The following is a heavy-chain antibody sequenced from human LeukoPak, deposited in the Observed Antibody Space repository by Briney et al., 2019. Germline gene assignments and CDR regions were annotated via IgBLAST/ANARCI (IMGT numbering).Heavy chain of an antibody. CDR2: INPNSGGT. CDR3: ARDPSSDTSVYYYYYYMDV. Sequence: SVKVSCKASGYSFTTYGLTWVRQAPGQGLEWMGWINPNSGGTNYAQKFQGRVTMTRDTSISTAYMELSRLRSDDTAMYYCARDPSSDTSVYYYYYYMDVWGKGTTVTVSS. V-gene: IGHV1-2*02. J-gene: IGHJ6*03. D-gene: IGHD1-26*01. CDR1: GYSFTTYG.